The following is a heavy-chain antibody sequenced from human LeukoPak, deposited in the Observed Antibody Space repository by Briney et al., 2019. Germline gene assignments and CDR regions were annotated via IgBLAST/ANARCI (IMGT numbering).Heavy chain of an antibody. CDR3: ARVGQYCSGGSCYLTEDFDY. V-gene: IGHV1-18*01. D-gene: IGHD2-15*01. J-gene: IGHJ4*02. CDR1: GYTFTSYG. CDR2: ISAYNGNT. Sequence: ASVKVSCKASGYTFTSYGISWVRQAPGQGLEWMGWISAYNGNTNYAQKLQGRVTMTTDTSTSTAYMELRSQRSDDTAVYYCARVGQYCSGGSCYLTEDFDYWGQGTLVTVSS.